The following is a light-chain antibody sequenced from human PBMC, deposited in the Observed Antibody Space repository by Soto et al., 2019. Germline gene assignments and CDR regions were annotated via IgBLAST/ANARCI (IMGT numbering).Light chain of an antibody. CDR3: CSYAGSYTFGA. CDR2: DVS. V-gene: IGLV2-11*01. J-gene: IGLJ2*01. Sequence: QSALTQPRSVSGSPGQSVTISCTGTSSDVGGYNYVSWYQQQPGKAPKLMIYDVSQRPSGVPDRFSGSKSGNTASLTISGLQTDDEADYYCCSYAGSYTFGAFGGGTKLTVL. CDR1: SSDVGGYNY.